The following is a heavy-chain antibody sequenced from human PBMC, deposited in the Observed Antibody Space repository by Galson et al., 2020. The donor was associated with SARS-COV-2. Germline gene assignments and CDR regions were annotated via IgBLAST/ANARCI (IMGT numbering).Heavy chain of an antibody. Sequence: GESLKISCSASGFTFFSYAINWVRQAPGKGLEWVAVISYDGSEQYYGDSVKGRFTISRDNYRNSLYLQLESLRPEDTAVYYCARSGPSLAGTMGAFDIWGKGTMVTVSS. CDR3: ARSGPSLAGTMGAFDI. J-gene: IGHJ3*02. D-gene: IGHD6-19*01. CDR2: ISYDGSEQ. V-gene: IGHV3-30*04. CDR1: GFTFFSYA.